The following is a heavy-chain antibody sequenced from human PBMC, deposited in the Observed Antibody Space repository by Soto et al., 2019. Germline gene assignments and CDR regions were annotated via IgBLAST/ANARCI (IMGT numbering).Heavy chain of an antibody. V-gene: IGHV4-34*01. Sequence: QVQLQQWGAGLLKPSETLSLTCAVYGGSFSGYYWSWIRQPPGKGLEWIGEINHSGSTNYNPSLKSRVTISVDTSKNQFSLKLSSVTAADTAVYYCARGYPRVWGSYYGMDVWGQGTTVTVSS. J-gene: IGHJ6*02. CDR2: INHSGST. CDR3: ARGYPRVWGSYYGMDV. CDR1: GGSFSGYY. D-gene: IGHD3-16*01.